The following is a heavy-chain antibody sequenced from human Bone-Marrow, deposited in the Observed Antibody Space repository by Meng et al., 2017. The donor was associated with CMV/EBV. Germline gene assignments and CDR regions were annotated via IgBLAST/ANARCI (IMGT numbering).Heavy chain of an antibody. V-gene: IGHV3-23*03. Sequence: GGSLRLSCAASGFTFSSYAMSWVRQAPGKGLEWVSVIYSGGSSPYYADSVKGRFTISRDNSKNTLYLQMNSLRAEDTAVYYCAKFPVPAAYNWFDPWGQGTLVTVSS. CDR2: IYSGGSSP. J-gene: IGHJ5*02. CDR3: AKFPVPAAYNWFDP. CDR1: GFTFSSYA. D-gene: IGHD2-2*01.